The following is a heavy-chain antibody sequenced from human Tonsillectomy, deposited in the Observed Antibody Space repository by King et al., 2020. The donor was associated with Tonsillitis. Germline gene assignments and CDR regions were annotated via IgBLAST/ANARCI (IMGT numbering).Heavy chain of an antibody. CDR3: ARTLGKYGARDRFDY. J-gene: IGHJ4*02. Sequence: TLKESGPALVKATQTLTLTCTFSGFSLSTSGMCVSWNRQPPGKALEWLARIDWDDDKFYSTSLKTRLTIYKDTSKNQVVLIMTNVDPVDTATYYCARTLGKYGARDRFDYWGQGTLVTVSS. CDR1: GFSLSTSGMC. V-gene: IGHV2-70*04. CDR2: IDWDDDK. D-gene: IGHD1-14*01.